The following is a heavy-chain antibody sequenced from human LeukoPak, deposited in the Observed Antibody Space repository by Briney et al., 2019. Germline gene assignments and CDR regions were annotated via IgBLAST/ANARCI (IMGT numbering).Heavy chain of an antibody. J-gene: IGHJ4*02. V-gene: IGHV3-48*03. CDR3: ARSFVLGGSGRPIDY. CDR2: ISSGGSTI. CDR1: GLTFSSYE. D-gene: IGHD3-10*01. Sequence: PGGSLRLSCAASGLTFSSYEMNWVRQPPGKGLEWVSYISSGGSTIYYADSVKGRFTISRDNAKNSLYLQMNSLRAEDTAVYYCARSFVLGGSGRPIDYWGQGTLVTVSS.